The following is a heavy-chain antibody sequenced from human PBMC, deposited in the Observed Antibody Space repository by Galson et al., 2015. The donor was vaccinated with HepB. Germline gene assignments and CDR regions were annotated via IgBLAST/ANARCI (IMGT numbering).Heavy chain of an antibody. CDR1: GGTFSSYA. V-gene: IGHV1-69*13. CDR2: IIPIFGTA. D-gene: IGHD3-3*01. CDR3: ARGGVDFWSGYYTGLSFDY. J-gene: IGHJ4*02. Sequence: SVKVSCKASGGTFSSYAISWVRQAPGQGLEWMGGIIPIFGTANYAQKFQGRVTITADESTSTAHMELSSLRSEDTAVYYCARGGVDFWSGYYTGLSFDYWGQGTLVTVSS.